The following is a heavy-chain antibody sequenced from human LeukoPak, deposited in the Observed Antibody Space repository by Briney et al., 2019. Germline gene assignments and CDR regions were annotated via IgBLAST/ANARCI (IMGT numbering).Heavy chain of an antibody. Sequence: PGGSLRLSCAASGFTFSSYWMSWVRQAPGKGLEWVAFIKQDGSEKDYLDSVKGRFTISRDNAKNSLYLQMNSLRVEDTAVYYCTKWRWQQYEFDYWGQGTLVTVSS. J-gene: IGHJ4*02. V-gene: IGHV3-7*01. CDR1: GFTFSSYW. D-gene: IGHD5-24*01. CDR2: IKQDGSEK. CDR3: TKWRWQQYEFDY.